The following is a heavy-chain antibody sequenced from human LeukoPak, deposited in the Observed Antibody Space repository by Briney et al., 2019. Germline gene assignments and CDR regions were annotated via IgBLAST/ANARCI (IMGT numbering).Heavy chain of an antibody. D-gene: IGHD1-26*01. CDR1: GFTFSSYG. J-gene: IGHJ6*03. V-gene: IGHV3-23*01. CDR2: ISGSGGST. Sequence: GGTLRPSCAASGFTFSSYGMSWVRQAPGKGLEWVSAISGSGGSTYYADSVKGRFTISRDNSKNTLYLQMNSLRAEDTAVYYCAKAGSSSATYYYYYYYMDVWGKGTTVTISS. CDR3: AKAGSSSATYYYYYYYMDV.